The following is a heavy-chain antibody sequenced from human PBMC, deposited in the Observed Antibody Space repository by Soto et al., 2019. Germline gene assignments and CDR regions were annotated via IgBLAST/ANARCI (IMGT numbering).Heavy chain of an antibody. J-gene: IGHJ5*02. Sequence: QVQLQESGPGLVKPSQTLSLTCTVSGGSISSGGYYWSWIRQHPGKGLEWIGYIYYSGSTYYNPSLKSRVTISVDTSKNQFSLKLSSVTAADTAVYYCARGRPLGITILTNSGFDPWGQGTLVTVSS. D-gene: IGHD3-9*01. CDR3: ARGRPLGITILTNSGFDP. CDR1: GGSISSGGYY. CDR2: IYYSGST. V-gene: IGHV4-31*03.